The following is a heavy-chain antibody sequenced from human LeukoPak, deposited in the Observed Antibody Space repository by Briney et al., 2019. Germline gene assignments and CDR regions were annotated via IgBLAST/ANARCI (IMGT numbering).Heavy chain of an antibody. V-gene: IGHV4-59*01. D-gene: IGHD3-22*01. Sequence: SETLSLTCTVSGGSISIYYWTWIRQPPGKGLEWIGYIYYSGSTNYNPSLKSRVTISVDTSKNQFSLKLSSVTAAGTAVYYCAAGSESYDSRGYSYYFDYWGQGTLVTVSS. CDR1: GGSISIYY. CDR3: AAGSESYDSRGYSYYFDY. J-gene: IGHJ4*02. CDR2: IYYSGST.